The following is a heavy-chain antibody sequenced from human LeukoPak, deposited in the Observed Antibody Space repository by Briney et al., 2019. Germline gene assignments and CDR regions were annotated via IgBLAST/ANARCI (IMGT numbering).Heavy chain of an antibody. J-gene: IGHJ4*02. CDR2: IKRDGSET. Sequence: GGSLRLSCAASGFTFSSYWMSWVRQAPGKGLEWVANIKRDGSETYYVDSVRGRFIVSRDNAENSVFLQMNSLRAEDTAVYYCAKDNWTYDSSGYYHNYFDYWGQGTLVTVSS. CDR1: GFTFSSYW. V-gene: IGHV3-7*01. CDR3: AKDNWTYDSSGYYHNYFDY. D-gene: IGHD3-22*01.